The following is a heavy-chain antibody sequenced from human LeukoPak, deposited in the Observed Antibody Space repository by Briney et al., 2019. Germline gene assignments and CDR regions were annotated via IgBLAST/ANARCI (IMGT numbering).Heavy chain of an antibody. CDR3: AKVRLRSMRESLAL. CDR2: ISSGGDYT. V-gene: IGHV3-21*01. CDR1: GFTFSDYT. Sequence: GGSLRLSCAASGFTFSDYTMNWDRQAPGKGLEWVSSISSGGDYTYYAGSVKGRFTISRDNAKNSLYLQMNSLRAEDTAVYYCAKVRLRSMRESLALWGQGTLVTVSS. J-gene: IGHJ4*02. D-gene: IGHD3-16*01.